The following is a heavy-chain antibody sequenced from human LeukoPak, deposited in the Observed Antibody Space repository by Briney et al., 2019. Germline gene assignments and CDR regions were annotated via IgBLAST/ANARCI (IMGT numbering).Heavy chain of an antibody. CDR2: IKPNSGGT. Sequence: PGASVKVSCKASGYTFTGYYMHWVRQAPGQGLEWMGWIKPNSGGTNYAQKFQGRVTMTRDTSISTAYMELSRLRSDDTAVYYCARSLVVVVVAATNPDYWGQGTLVTVSS. V-gene: IGHV1-2*02. CDR3: ARSLVVVVVAATNPDY. D-gene: IGHD2-15*01. J-gene: IGHJ4*02. CDR1: GYTFTGYY.